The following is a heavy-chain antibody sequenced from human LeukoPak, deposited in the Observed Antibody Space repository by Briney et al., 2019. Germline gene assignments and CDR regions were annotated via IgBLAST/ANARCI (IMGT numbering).Heavy chain of an antibody. D-gene: IGHD3-22*01. CDR3: ASLDYYDSSGNDY. Sequence: PGGSLRLSCAASGFTFSSYWMSWVRQAPGKGLEWVANIKQDGSEKYYVDSVKGRFTISRDNAKNSLYLQMNSLRAEDTAVYYCASLDYYDSSGNDYWGQGTLVTVSS. CDR1: GFTFSSYW. CDR2: IKQDGSEK. V-gene: IGHV3-7*01. J-gene: IGHJ4*02.